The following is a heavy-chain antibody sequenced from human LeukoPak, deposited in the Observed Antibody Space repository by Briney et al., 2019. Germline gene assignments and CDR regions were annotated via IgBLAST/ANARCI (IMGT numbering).Heavy chain of an antibody. CDR1: GASISSYY. J-gene: IGHJ4*02. CDR3: AVGPPNRSGSYPFDY. D-gene: IGHD1-26*01. CDR2: IFYSGST. Sequence: PSETLSLTCTVSGASISSYYWSWIRQPPGKRLEWIGYIFYSGSTYYNPSLKSRVTISVDTSKNQFSLNLSSVTAADTAVYYCAVGPPNRSGSYPFDYWGQGTLVTVSS. V-gene: IGHV4-59*01.